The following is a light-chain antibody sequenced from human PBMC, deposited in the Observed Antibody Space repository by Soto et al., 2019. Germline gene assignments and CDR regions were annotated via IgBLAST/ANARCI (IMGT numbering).Light chain of an antibody. Sequence: QSVLTQPPSVSGTPGQRVTISCTGSSSNIGAGYDVHWYQHLPGTAPKLLLYGNSNRPSGVPDRFSGSKSGTSASLAITGLQAEDEADYYCSSYTSSSTWVIGGGTKVTVL. CDR2: GNS. CDR3: SSYTSSSTWV. J-gene: IGLJ3*02. CDR1: SSNIGAGYD. V-gene: IGLV1-40*01.